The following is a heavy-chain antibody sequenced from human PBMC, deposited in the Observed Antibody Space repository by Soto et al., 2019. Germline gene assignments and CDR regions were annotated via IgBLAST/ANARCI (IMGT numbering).Heavy chain of an antibody. J-gene: IGHJ4*02. Sequence: GGSLRLSCAASGFIFSGYGMHWVRQAPGKGLEWVAVIWFDGSNKNYADSVKGRFSISRDNSKNTLYLQMNSLRAEDTAVYYCARDRRDILTASLLDSWGQGNLVTVSS. CDR2: IWFDGSNK. V-gene: IGHV3-33*01. CDR3: ARDRRDILTASLLDS. CDR1: GFIFSGYG. D-gene: IGHD3-9*01.